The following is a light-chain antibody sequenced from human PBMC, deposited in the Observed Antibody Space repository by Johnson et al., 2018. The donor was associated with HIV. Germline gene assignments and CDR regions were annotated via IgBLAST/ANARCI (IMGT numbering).Light chain of an antibody. CDR1: SSNIGNNY. CDR2: DNN. Sequence: QPVLTQPPSVSAAPGQKVTISCSGSSSNIGNNYVSWYQQLPGTAPKLLIYDNNRRPSGVPDRFSGSKSGTSATLGITGLQAGDEADYYCGTWVSSCSAPYVVGTGTTVTVL. V-gene: IGLV1-51*01. J-gene: IGLJ1*01. CDR3: GTWVSSCSAPYV.